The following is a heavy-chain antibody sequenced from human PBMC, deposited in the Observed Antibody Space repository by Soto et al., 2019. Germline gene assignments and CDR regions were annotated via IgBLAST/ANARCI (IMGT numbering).Heavy chain of an antibody. D-gene: IGHD5-18*01. CDR3: ARKRGIQLWFGYFDY. CDR1: GFTFSSYA. Sequence: EVQLVESGGGLIQPGGSLRLSCAASGFTFSSYAMSWVRQAPGKGLEWVSAISGSGGSTYYADSVKGRFTISRDNSKNTLYLQMNSLRAEDTAVYYCARKRGIQLWFGYFDYWGQGTLVTVSS. V-gene: IGHV3-23*04. CDR2: ISGSGGST. J-gene: IGHJ4*02.